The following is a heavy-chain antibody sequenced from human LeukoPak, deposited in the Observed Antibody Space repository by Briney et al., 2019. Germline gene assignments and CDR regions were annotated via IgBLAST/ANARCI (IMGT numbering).Heavy chain of an antibody. CDR3: ASGGVQGWLQFADY. Sequence: GGSLRLSCAASGFTFSSYWMHWVRQAPGKGLEWVSRVNSDGSTTTYADSVKGRFTISRDNAKNTLYLQMNSLRDEDTAVYYCASGGVQGWLQFADYWGQGTLVTVSS. V-gene: IGHV3-74*01. CDR2: VNSDGSTT. J-gene: IGHJ4*02. CDR1: GFTFSSYW. D-gene: IGHD5-24*01.